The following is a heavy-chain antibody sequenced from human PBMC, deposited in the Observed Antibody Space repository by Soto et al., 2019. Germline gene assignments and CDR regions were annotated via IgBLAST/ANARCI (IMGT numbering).Heavy chain of an antibody. CDR3: TTDSRESSGYHIGGDY. V-gene: IGHV3-15*01. CDR1: GFTFSNAW. Sequence: EVQLVESGGGLVKPGGSLRLSCAASGFTFSNAWMSWVRQAPGKGLEWVGRIKSKTDGGTTDYAAPVKGRFTISRDDSKNTLYLQMNSLKTEDTAVYYCTTDSRESSGYHIGGDYWGQGTLVTVSS. D-gene: IGHD3-22*01. J-gene: IGHJ4*02. CDR2: IKSKTDGGTT.